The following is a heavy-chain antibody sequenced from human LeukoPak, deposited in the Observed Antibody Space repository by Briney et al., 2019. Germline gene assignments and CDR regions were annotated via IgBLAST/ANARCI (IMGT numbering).Heavy chain of an antibody. CDR1: GGTISSYY. J-gene: IGHJ4*02. CDR3: ARGGYDSSGYYNYFDY. Sequence: SETLSLTCTVSGGTISSYYWSWIRQPAGKGLKWIGRIYTSGSTNYNPSLKSRVTISVDKSKNQFSLKLSSVTAADTAVYYCARGGYDSSGYYNYFDYWGQGTLVTVSS. D-gene: IGHD3-22*01. V-gene: IGHV4-4*07. CDR2: IYTSGST.